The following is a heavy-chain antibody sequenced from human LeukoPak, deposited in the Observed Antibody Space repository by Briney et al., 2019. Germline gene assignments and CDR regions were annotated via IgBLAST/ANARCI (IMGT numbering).Heavy chain of an antibody. CDR1: GASISSFY. Sequence: SDTLSLTCTVSGASISSFYWTWIPQPPGKGLEWIGNIYYNGKNNYNPSLKRRVIISVGKSKTQIPHKLNSVTAADTAVYYWARGRRWSDYWGQGTLVTVSS. CDR2: IYYNGKN. D-gene: IGHD4-23*01. V-gene: IGHV4-59*12. CDR3: ARGRRWSDY. J-gene: IGHJ4*02.